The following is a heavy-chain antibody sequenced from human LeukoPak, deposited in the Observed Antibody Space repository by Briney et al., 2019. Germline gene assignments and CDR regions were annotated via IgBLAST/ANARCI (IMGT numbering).Heavy chain of an antibody. Sequence: GGSLRLSCAASGFTVGNNYMNWVRQAPGKGLEWVSLIFSHGETSYADSVKGRFTISRGNSKNTLYLQMNGLRVEDTAVYYCARDPPAVSINTYAWGQGTLVTVSS. CDR3: ARDPPAVSINTYA. V-gene: IGHV3-66*01. CDR2: IFSHGET. D-gene: IGHD2-8*01. J-gene: IGHJ4*02. CDR1: GFTVGNNY.